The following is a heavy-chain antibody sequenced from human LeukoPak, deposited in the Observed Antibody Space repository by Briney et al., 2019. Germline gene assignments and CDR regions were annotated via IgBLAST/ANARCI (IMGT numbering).Heavy chain of an antibody. CDR1: GGTFSSYA. Sequence: GASVKVSCKASGGTFSSYAISWVRQAPGQGLECMGGIIPIFGTANYAQKFQGRVTITADKSTSTAYMELSSLRSEDTAVYYCAREGRKGAAAPFDYWGQGTLVTVSS. J-gene: IGHJ4*02. CDR3: AREGRKGAAAPFDY. D-gene: IGHD6-13*01. CDR2: IIPIFGTA. V-gene: IGHV1-69*06.